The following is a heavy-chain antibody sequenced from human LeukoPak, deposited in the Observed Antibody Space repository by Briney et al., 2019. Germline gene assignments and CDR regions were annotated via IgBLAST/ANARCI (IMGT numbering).Heavy chain of an antibody. CDR3: ARGSGNYCFDY. D-gene: IGHD1-26*01. J-gene: IGHJ4*02. CDR1: GYTFTAYY. V-gene: IGHV1-2*02. Sequence: ASVKVSCKTSGYTFTAYYMHLVRQAPGQGLEWMGWINPNIGDTNYAQKFQGRVTMTRDTSISTAYMEVSRLRSDDTAVYYCARGSGNYCFDYWGQGTLVTVSS. CDR2: INPNIGDT.